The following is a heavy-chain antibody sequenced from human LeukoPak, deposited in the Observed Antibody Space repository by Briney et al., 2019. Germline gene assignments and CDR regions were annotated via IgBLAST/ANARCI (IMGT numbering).Heavy chain of an antibody. CDR3: ARDIRSHNGPGGYYYYYMDV. J-gene: IGHJ6*03. CDR1: GGSISSYS. CDR2: IYASGST. D-gene: IGHD2-8*01. V-gene: IGHV4-4*07. Sequence: SETLSLTCTVSGGSISSYSWSWIRQPAGKGLEWIGRIYASGSTNYNPSLKSRVTLSVDTSSNQFSLTLSSVTAADTAVYHCARDIRSHNGPGGYYYYYMDVWGKGTTVTVSS.